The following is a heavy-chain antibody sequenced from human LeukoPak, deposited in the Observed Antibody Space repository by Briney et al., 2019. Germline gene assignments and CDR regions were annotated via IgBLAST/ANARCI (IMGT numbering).Heavy chain of an antibody. J-gene: IGHJ4*02. CDR1: GYTFTGYY. Sequence: GASVKVSCKASGYTFTGYYMHWLRQAPGQGLEWMGWINPNSGVTNYAQKFQGLVTMSRDTSITTAYMEFSRLTSDDTAVYYCARTKPPCTSCLLLDYWGQGTLVTVSS. CDR3: ARTKPPCTSCLLLDY. D-gene: IGHD2-2*01. CDR2: INPNSGVT. V-gene: IGHV1-2*02.